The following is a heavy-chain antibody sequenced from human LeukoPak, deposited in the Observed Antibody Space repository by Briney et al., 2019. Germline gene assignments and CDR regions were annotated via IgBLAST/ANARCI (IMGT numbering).Heavy chain of an antibody. D-gene: IGHD5-18*01. V-gene: IGHV3-48*02. J-gene: IGHJ4*02. Sequence: PTGGSLRLSCAASGFAFSDYSMNWVRRAPGKGLEWVSYISSSDNTMHYADSVRGRFTISRDNAKNSLYLEMNSLRDEDTAVYYCARVHRGYSYGRLDYWGQGTLVTVSS. CDR2: ISSSDNTM. CDR1: GFAFSDYS. CDR3: ARVHRGYSYGRLDY.